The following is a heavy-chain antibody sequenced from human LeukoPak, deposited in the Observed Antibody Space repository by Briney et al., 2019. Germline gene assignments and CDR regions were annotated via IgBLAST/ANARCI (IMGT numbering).Heavy chain of an antibody. Sequence: ASVKVSCKASGYTFTGYYMHWVRQAPGQGLEWMGIINPSGGSTSYAQKFQGRVTMTRDTSTSTVYMELSSLRSEDTAVYYCARGAERFGELSIGIDYWGQGTLVTVSS. CDR2: INPSGGST. CDR3: ARGAERFGELSIGIDY. D-gene: IGHD3-10*01. J-gene: IGHJ4*02. CDR1: GYTFTGYY. V-gene: IGHV1-46*01.